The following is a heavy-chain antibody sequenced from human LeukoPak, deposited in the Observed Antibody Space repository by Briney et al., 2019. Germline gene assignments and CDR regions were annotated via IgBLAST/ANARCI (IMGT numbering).Heavy chain of an antibody. CDR3: ARSHSVWTSFDY. CDR1: GGSISSYY. Sequence: SETLSLTCTVSGGSISSYYWSWIRQPPGKGLEWIGYIYYSGSTNYNPSLKSRVTISVDTSKNQFSLKLSSVTAEDTAVYYCARSHSVWTSFDYWGQGTLVTVSS. V-gene: IGHV4-59*01. CDR2: IYYSGST. J-gene: IGHJ4*02. D-gene: IGHD3/OR15-3a*01.